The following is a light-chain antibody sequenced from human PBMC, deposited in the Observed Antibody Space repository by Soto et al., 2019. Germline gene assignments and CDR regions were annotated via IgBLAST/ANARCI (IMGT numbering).Light chain of an antibody. CDR2: GES. V-gene: IGKV3-20*01. CDR3: QRHGISPIT. CDR1: QRVSSSY. J-gene: IGKJ5*01. Sequence: VLTLSPGTLSLTPEERATLSCRVSQRVSSSYLAWDEQKPGQAPRLLIYGESTRATGIPDRFSGSGSGTEFTLTISRLEPENFAVYYYQRHGISPITFGQGTLLE.